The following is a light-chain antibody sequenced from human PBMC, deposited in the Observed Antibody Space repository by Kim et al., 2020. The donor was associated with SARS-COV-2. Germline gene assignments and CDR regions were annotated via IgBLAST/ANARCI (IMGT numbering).Light chain of an antibody. J-gene: IGLJ2*01. CDR3: NSRDSSGNHVV. V-gene: IGLV3-19*01. CDR2: GKN. CDR1: SLRSYY. Sequence: ALGQTVRITCQGDSLRSYYASWYQQKPGQAPVLVIYGKNNRHSGIPDRFSGSSSGNTASLTITGAQAEDEADYYCNSRDSSGNHVVFGGGTKLTVL.